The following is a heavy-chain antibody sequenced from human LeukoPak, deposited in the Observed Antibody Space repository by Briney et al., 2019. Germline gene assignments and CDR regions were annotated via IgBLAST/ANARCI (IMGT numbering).Heavy chain of an antibody. CDR1: GFIFSYFA. D-gene: IGHD3-22*01. V-gene: IGHV3-73*01. J-gene: IGHJ4*02. CDR3: ARPSSGFHF. CDR2: IRTKVDSYAT. Sequence: GGSLRLSCSASGFIFSYFAIHSVRQASGKGLELVVPIRTKVDSYATTYAASVKGRFTVSRDDSKNTAYLEMNSLKSEDTAVYYCARPSSGFHFWGQGTLVTVSS.